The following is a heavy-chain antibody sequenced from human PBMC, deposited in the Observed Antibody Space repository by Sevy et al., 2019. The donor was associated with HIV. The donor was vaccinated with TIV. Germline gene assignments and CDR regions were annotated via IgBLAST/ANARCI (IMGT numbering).Heavy chain of an antibody. D-gene: IGHD3-22*01. CDR3: ATSRSGYFDSSGYYIY. V-gene: IGHV5-51*01. CDR1: GYSFTSHW. J-gene: IGHJ4*02. CDR2: IFPDDSET. Sequence: GESLKISCKGSGYSFTSHWIGWVRHMPGKGLEWMGIIFPDDSETRYSPSFKGQVTFSADKSINTAYLQWGSLKASDTAMYYCATSRSGYFDSSGYYIYWGQGTLVTVSS.